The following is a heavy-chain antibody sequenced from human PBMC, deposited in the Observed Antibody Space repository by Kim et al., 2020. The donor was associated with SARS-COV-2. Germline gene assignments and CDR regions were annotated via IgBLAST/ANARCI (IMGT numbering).Heavy chain of an antibody. CDR1: GYTFTGYY. V-gene: IGHV1-2*02. D-gene: IGHD3-10*01. J-gene: IGHJ5*02. CDR3: ARVPGVLWVGELLSGWGWCHP. Sequence: ASVKVSCKASGYTFTGYYMHWVRQAPGQGLEWMGWINPNSGGTNYAQKFQGRVTMTRDTSISTAYMELSRLRSDDTAVYYCARVPGVLWVGELLSGWGWCHPGAQNPLDTFSS. CDR2: INPNSGGT.